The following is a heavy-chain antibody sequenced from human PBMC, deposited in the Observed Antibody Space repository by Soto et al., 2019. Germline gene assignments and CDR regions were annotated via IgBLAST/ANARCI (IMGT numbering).Heavy chain of an antibody. V-gene: IGHV1-46*01. CDR1: GYTFTSYY. D-gene: IGHD3-22*01. CDR3: AREVLGDSSGYWPDAFDI. J-gene: IGHJ3*02. Sequence: ASVKVSCKASGYTFTSYYMHWVRQAPGQGLEWMGIINPSGGSTSYAQKFEGRVTMTRDTSKSTVYMELSSLRSEDTAVYYCAREVLGDSSGYWPDAFDIWGQGTMVTVSS. CDR2: INPSGGST.